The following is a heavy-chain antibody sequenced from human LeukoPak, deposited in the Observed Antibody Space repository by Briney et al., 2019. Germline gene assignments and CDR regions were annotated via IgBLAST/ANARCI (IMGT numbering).Heavy chain of an antibody. CDR1: GFTFSDYY. V-gene: IGHV3-11*01. J-gene: IGHJ3*02. D-gene: IGHD3-22*01. Sequence: GGSLRLSCAASGFTFSDYYMGWIRQAPGKGLEWVSCISSSGSTIYYADSVKGRFTISRDNAKNSLYLQMNSLRAEDTAVYYCARSSVGGYYYEDAFDIWGQGTMVTVSS. CDR3: ARSSVGGYYYEDAFDI. CDR2: ISSSGSTI.